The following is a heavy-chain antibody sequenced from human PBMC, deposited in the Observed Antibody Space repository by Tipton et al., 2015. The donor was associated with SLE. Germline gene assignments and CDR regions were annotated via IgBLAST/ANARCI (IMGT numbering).Heavy chain of an antibody. V-gene: IGHV4-59*01. Sequence: TLSLTCALYGGSFSDYYWSWIRQPPGKGLEWIGYVYNSGGTNYNPSLKSRVTISIDTSRNQFSLKLTSVTAADTAVYYCARATSTLWYFDYWGQGTLVTVSS. D-gene: IGHD2-21*01. CDR3: ARATSTLWYFDY. CDR1: GGSFSDYY. CDR2: VYNSGGT. J-gene: IGHJ4*02.